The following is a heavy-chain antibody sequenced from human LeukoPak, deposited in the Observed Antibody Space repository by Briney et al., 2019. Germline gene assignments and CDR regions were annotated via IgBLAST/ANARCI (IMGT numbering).Heavy chain of an antibody. V-gene: IGHV4-34*01. CDR1: GYSISNAYY. Sequence: PSETLSLTCTVSGYSISNAYYWSWIRPPPGKGLEWIGEINHSGSTNYNPSLKSRVTISVDTSKNQFSLKLSSVTAADTAVYYCTRGSEWLSAFDIWGQGTMVTVSS. J-gene: IGHJ3*02. CDR3: TRGSEWLSAFDI. CDR2: INHSGST. D-gene: IGHD3-3*01.